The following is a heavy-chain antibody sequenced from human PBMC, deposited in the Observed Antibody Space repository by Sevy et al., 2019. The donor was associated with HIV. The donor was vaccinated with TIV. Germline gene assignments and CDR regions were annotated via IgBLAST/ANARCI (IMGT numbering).Heavy chain of an antibody. V-gene: IGHV3-23*01. Sequence: GGYLRLSCAASGFTFRTFAMSWVRQAPGKGLQWVSSISDTGTSTYYADSVEGRFTISRDNSKKTLYLQMNSLRAEDLDLYYCAKYAGDFPHFDYWGQGTLVTVSS. J-gene: IGHJ4*02. D-gene: IGHD7-27*01. CDR3: AKYAGDFPHFDY. CDR2: ISDTGTST. CDR1: GFTFRTFA.